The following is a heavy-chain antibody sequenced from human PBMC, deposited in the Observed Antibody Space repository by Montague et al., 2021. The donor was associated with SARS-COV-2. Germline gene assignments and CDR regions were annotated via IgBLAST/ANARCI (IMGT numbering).Heavy chain of an antibody. CDR1: GGSFTDFY. CDR2: SNDRGSS. J-gene: IGHJ6*02. D-gene: IGHD3-3*01. V-gene: IGHV4-34*01. CDR3: ARGQVTVFAMLIAFPAAGAIDV. Sequence: SETLSLTCAVYGGSFTDFYWTWIRQPPGKGLEWIGESNDRGSSNYNPSLKNLVTISVDKSKNQISLKLTSVTAADTATYYCARGQVTVFAMLIAFPAAGAIDVWGQGTTVTVS.